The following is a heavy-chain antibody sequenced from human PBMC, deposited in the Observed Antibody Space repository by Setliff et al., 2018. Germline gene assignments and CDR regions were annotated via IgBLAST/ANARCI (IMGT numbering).Heavy chain of an antibody. CDR2: FSSYNGKT. J-gene: IGHJ4*02. CDR1: GYIFTSYG. V-gene: IGHV1-18*01. Sequence: ASVKVSCKASGYIFTSYGISWVRQAPGQGLEWMGWFSSYNGKTNYAQKLQGRVTMTTDTSTSTAYMELSSLGSEDTAVYYCVRERRGGHFDYWGQGTLVTVSS. CDR3: VRERRGGHFDY.